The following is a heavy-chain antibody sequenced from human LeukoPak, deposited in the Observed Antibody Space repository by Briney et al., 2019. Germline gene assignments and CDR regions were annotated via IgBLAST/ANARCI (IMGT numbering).Heavy chain of an antibody. CDR2: ISSSGSTI. Sequence: GGSLRLSCAASGFTFSDYYMTWIRQAPGKGLEWVSYISSSGSTIYYADSVKGRFTISRDNAKNSLYLQMNSLRGEDTAVYYCAGRIAVAGFFDYWGQGTLVTVSS. V-gene: IGHV3-11*01. CDR3: AGRIAVAGFFDY. J-gene: IGHJ4*02. D-gene: IGHD6-19*01. CDR1: GFTFSDYY.